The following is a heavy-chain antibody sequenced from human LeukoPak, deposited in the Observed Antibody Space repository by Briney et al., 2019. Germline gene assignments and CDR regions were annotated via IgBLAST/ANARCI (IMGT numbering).Heavy chain of an antibody. CDR3: AKVDSMIVELGAFDI. J-gene: IGHJ3*02. D-gene: IGHD3-22*01. CDR2: IWYDGSNK. CDR1: GFTFSSYG. Sequence: PGRSLRLSCAASGFTFSSYGMHWVRQAPGKGLEWVAVIWYDGSNKYYADSVKGRFTTSRDNSKNTLYLQMNSLRAEDTAVYYCAKVDSMIVELGAFDIWGQGTMVTVSS. V-gene: IGHV3-33*06.